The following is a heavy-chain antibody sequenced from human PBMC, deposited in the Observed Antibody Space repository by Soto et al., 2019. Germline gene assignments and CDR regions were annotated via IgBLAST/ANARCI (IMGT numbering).Heavy chain of an antibody. V-gene: IGHV4-59*08. CDR3: ASDSAQRYCSSTSCSNYYYYYYMDV. Sequence: QVQLQESGPGLVKPSETLSLTCTVSGGSISSYYWSWIRQPPGKGLEWIGYIYYSGSTNYNPSLKSRVTISVDTSKNQFSLKLSSVTAADTAVYYCASDSAQRYCSSTSCSNYYYYYYMDVWGKGTTVTVSS. J-gene: IGHJ6*03. CDR1: GGSISSYY. D-gene: IGHD2-2*01. CDR2: IYYSGST.